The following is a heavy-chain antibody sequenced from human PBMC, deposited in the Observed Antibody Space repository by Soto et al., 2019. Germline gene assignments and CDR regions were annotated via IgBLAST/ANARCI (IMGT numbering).Heavy chain of an antibody. Sequence: QVQLVESGGGVVQPGRSLRLSCAASGFTFSNYAMHWVRQAPGKGLEWVAIMSGDGSKEYYADSVNGRVTISRDNSKNTLYLQMISLRAEDTAVYYCAKKRGEDIWSYLGHWGQGALVTVSS. D-gene: IGHD1-20*01. CDR3: AKKRGEDIWSYLGH. CDR2: MSGDGSKE. J-gene: IGHJ4*02. CDR1: GFTFSNYA. V-gene: IGHV3-30*18.